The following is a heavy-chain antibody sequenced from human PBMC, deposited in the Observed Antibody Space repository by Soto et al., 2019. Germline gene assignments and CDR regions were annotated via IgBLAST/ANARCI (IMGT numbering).Heavy chain of an antibody. V-gene: IGHV1-8*01. J-gene: IGHJ4*02. Sequence: ASVKVSCKASGYTFITYDINWVRQAPGQGLEWMGWMNPYNGNAGYAQRFQGRVTMTRNTSISTAYMELTSLKSNDTAVYFCARRKERSGPHYFDSWGQGTLVTVSS. D-gene: IGHD1-1*01. CDR2: MNPYNGNA. CDR1: GYTFITYD. CDR3: ARRKERSGPHYFDS.